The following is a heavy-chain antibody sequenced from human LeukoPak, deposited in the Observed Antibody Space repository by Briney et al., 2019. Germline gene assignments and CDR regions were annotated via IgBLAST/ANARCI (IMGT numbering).Heavy chain of an antibody. V-gene: IGHV4-34*01. J-gene: IGHJ4*02. CDR1: GGSFSGYY. Sequence: SETLSLTCAVYGGSFSGYYWSWIRQPPGKGLEWIGEINHSGSTNYNPSLKSRVTISVDTSKNQFSLKLSSVTAADTAVYYCARGPHRIAVAPFDYWGQGTLVTVSS. D-gene: IGHD6-19*01. CDR3: ARGPHRIAVAPFDY. CDR2: INHSGST.